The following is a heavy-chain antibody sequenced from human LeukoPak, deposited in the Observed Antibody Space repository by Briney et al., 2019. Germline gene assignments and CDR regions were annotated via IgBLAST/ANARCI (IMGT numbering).Heavy chain of an antibody. Sequence: ASVKVSCKASGYTFTGYYMHWVRQAPGQGLEWMGWINPNSGGTNYAQKFQGRVTMTRDTSISTAYMELSRLRSDGTAVYYCAREEDSGYDPLFDYWGQGTLVTVSS. CDR1: GYTFTGYY. D-gene: IGHD5-12*01. CDR3: AREEDSGYDPLFDY. V-gene: IGHV1-2*02. CDR2: INPNSGGT. J-gene: IGHJ4*02.